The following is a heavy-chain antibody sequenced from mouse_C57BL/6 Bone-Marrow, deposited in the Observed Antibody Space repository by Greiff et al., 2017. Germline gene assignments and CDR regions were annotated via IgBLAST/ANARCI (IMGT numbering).Heavy chain of an antibody. D-gene: IGHD2-2*01. J-gene: IGHJ2*01. CDR2: IYPRSGNT. Sequence: VQLQESGAELARPGASVKLSCKASGYTFTSYGISWVKQRTGQGLEWIGEIYPRSGNTHYNEKFKGKATLTADKSSSTAYMELRSLTSEDSAVYFCARYGYYFDYWGQGTTLTVSS. CDR1: GYTFTSYG. V-gene: IGHV1-81*01. CDR3: ARYGYYFDY.